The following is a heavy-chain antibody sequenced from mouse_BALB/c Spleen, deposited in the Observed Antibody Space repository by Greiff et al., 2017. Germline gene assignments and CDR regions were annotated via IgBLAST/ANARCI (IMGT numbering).Heavy chain of an antibody. V-gene: IGHV5-4*02. CDR3: AKSSIYDGYPYYFDY. Sequence: EVKLVESGGGLVKPGGSLKLSCAASGFTFSDYYMYWVRQTPEKRLEWVATISDGGSYTYYPDSVKGRFTISRDNAKNNLYLQMSSLRSEDTAMYYCAKSSIYDGYPYYFDYWGQGTTLTVSS. CDR2: ISDGGSYT. J-gene: IGHJ2*01. CDR1: GFTFSDYY. D-gene: IGHD2-3*01.